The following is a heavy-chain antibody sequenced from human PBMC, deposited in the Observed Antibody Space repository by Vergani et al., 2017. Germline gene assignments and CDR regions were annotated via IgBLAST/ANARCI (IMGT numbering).Heavy chain of an antibody. CDR3: ARKVTNYYYYYMYV. CDR2: IKQDGSEK. V-gene: IGHV3-7*01. CDR1: GFTFSSYW. J-gene: IGHJ6*03. Sequence: VQLVESGGGLVQPGGSLRLSCAASGFTFSSYWMSWVRQAPGKGLEWVANIKQDGSEKYYVDSVKGRFTISRDNAKNSLYLQMNSLRAEDTSVYYCARKVTNYYYYYMYVWGKGTTVTVSS. D-gene: IGHD4-17*01.